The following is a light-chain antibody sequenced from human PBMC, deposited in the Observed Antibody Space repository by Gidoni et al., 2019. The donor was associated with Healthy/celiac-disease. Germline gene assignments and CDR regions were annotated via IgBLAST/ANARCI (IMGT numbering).Light chain of an antibody. CDR1: QGIRND. CDR2: ASS. J-gene: IGKJ1*01. CDR3: LTDYNSPRT. Sequence: AIQMTQSPSSRSASVGDRVPITCRESQGIRNDLGLYQQKPGTAPKLLIYASSSLPSGVPSRFSGRGSGTDFPLTISRLQPEDFATYYWLTDYNSPRTFGQGTKVEIK. V-gene: IGKV1-6*01.